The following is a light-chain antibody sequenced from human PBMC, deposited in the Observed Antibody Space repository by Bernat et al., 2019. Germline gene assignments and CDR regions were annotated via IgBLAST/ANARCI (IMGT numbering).Light chain of an antibody. CDR1: NLGNKY. CDR2: QDS. J-gene: IGLJ2*01. Sequence: SSELTQPPSVSVSPGQTATIVCSGDNLGNKYVSWYQQKSGQTPLLVIFQDSQRPSGIPARFSGSSSGNTATLTISETQAVDEAAYYCLAWDSRTAVFGGGTELTVL. V-gene: IGLV3-1*01. CDR3: LAWDSRTAV.